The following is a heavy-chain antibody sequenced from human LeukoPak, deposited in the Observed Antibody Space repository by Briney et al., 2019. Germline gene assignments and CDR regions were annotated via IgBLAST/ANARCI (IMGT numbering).Heavy chain of an antibody. CDR3: AREDSGYSGFDY. V-gene: IGHV1-24*01. CDR2: FHPEDGET. D-gene: IGHD1-26*01. Sequence: ASVKVSCKVSGYTVTELSMHWVRQSPGKGLEWMGGFHPEDGETIYAQKFQGRVTMTRDTSTSTVYMELSSLRSEDTAVYYCAREDSGYSGFDYWGQGTLVTVSS. CDR1: GYTVTELS. J-gene: IGHJ4*02.